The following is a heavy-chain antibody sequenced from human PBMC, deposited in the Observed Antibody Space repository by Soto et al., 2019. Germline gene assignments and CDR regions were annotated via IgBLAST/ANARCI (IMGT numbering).Heavy chain of an antibody. D-gene: IGHD6-13*01. CDR3: TRGTIAAADIYYGMDV. CDR1: RFTLGDYA. J-gene: IGHJ6*02. Sequence: GGSLRLSCTASRFTLGDYAMSWFRQAPGKGLEWVGFIRSKAYGGTTEYAASVKGRFTISRDDSKSIAYLQMNSLKTEDTAVYYCTRGTIAAADIYYGMDVWGQGTTVTSP. V-gene: IGHV3-49*03. CDR2: IRSKAYGGTT.